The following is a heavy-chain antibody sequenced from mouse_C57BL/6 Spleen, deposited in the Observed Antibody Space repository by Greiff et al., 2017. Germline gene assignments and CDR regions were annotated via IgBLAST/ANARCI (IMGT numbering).Heavy chain of an antibody. CDR1: GYTFTSYG. CDR2: IYPRSGNT. V-gene: IGHV1-81*01. D-gene: IGHD1-1*01. Sequence: VQLQQSGAELARPGASVKLSCKASGYTFTSYGISWVKQRTGQGLEWIGEIYPRSGNTYYNEKFKGKATLTADKSSSTEYMELRSLTSEDSAVYFCASGGSSPGYFDYWGQGTTLTVSS. J-gene: IGHJ2*01. CDR3: ASGGSSPGYFDY.